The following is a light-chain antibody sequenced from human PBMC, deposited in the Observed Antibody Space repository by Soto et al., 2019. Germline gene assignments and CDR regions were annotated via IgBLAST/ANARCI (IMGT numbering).Light chain of an antibody. CDR3: LQDYNYPLT. CDR1: QGIRND. Sequence: AIQMTQSPSSPSASVGDRVTITCRASQGIRNDLGWYQQKPGKAPKLLIYAASSLQSGVPSRFSGSGSDTDFTLTISSLQPEDFATYYCLQDYNYPLTFGGGTKVDIK. V-gene: IGKV1-6*01. CDR2: AAS. J-gene: IGKJ4*01.